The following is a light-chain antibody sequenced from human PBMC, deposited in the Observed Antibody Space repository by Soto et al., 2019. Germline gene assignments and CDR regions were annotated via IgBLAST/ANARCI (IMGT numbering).Light chain of an antibody. J-gene: IGLJ3*02. Sequence: QSALTQPRSVSGSPGQSVTISCTGTANDVGAYNYVSWYQQHPGRAPKLMIYDVVRWPSGVSNRFSGSKSGNTASLTISGLQAEDEADYYCSSYTSSSTWVFGGGTKLTVL. CDR3: SSYTSSSTWV. CDR1: ANDVGAYNY. V-gene: IGLV2-14*03. CDR2: DVV.